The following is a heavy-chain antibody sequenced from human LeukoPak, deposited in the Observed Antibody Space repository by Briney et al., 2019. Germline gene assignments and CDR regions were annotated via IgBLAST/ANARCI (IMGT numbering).Heavy chain of an antibody. CDR3: ARARHGSGSQYYFDY. Sequence: ASVKVSCKASGYTFTSYYMHWVRQAPGQGLEWVGIISPSGGSTSYAQKFQGRVTMTRDTSTSTVYMELSSLRSEDTAVYYCARARHGSGSQYYFDYWGQGTLVTVSS. V-gene: IGHV1-46*03. CDR2: ISPSGGST. CDR1: GYTFTSYY. J-gene: IGHJ4*02. D-gene: IGHD3-10*01.